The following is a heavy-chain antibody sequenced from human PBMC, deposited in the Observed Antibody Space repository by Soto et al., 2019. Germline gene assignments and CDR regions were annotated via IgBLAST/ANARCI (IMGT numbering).Heavy chain of an antibody. Sequence: QVQLVQSGAEVKKPGSSVKVSCKASGGTFSSYAISWVRQAPGQGLEWMGGIIPIFGTANYAQKLQGRVTITADESTSTAYMELSSLRSEDTAVYYCQTFTRYCSSTSCYTGWGQGTLVTVSS. CDR2: IIPIFGTA. V-gene: IGHV1-69*01. CDR1: GGTFSSYA. J-gene: IGHJ4*02. CDR3: QTFTRYCSSTSCYTG. D-gene: IGHD2-2*02.